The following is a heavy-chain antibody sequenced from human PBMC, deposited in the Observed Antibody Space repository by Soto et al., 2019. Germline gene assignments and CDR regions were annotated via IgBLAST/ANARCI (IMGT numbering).Heavy chain of an antibody. J-gene: IGHJ4*02. Sequence: GGSLRLSCAASGFTVSSNYMSWVRQAPGKGLEWVSVIYSGGSTYYADSVKGRFTISRDNSKNKLYLQMNSLRAEDTAVYYCARGYYGSGSYPFDYWGQGTLVTVSS. CDR3: ARGYYGSGSYPFDY. D-gene: IGHD3-10*01. V-gene: IGHV3-53*01. CDR1: GFTVSSNY. CDR2: IYSGGST.